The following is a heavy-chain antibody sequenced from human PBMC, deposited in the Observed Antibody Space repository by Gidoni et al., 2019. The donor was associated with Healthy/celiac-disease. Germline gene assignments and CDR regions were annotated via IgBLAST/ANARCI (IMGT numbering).Heavy chain of an antibody. Sequence: QITWKESGPTLVKPTQTLTLTCTFSGFSAITLGVGLVWTRQPPGKALEWLALIYWNDDKRYSTSLKSTLTITKDTSKNQAVLTMTNMDPVDTATYYCAQTTNPRYSYGYFYYYYYGMDVWGQGTTVTVSS. CDR1: GFSAITLGVG. CDR2: IYWNDDK. CDR3: AQTTNPRYSYGYFYYYYYGMDV. V-gene: IGHV2-5*01. J-gene: IGHJ6*02. D-gene: IGHD5-18*01.